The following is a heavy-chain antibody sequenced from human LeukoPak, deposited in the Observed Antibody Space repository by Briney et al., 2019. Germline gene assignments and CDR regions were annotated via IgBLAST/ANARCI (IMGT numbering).Heavy chain of an antibody. J-gene: IGHJ6*03. V-gene: IGHV3-73*01. CDR3: TRESDFWSGYYNYYYMDV. Sequence: PPGGSLRLSCAASGFTFSGSAMHWVRQASGKGLEWVGRIRSKTNNYATAYAASVKGRFTISRDDSKNTAYLQMNSLKTEDTAVYYCTRESDFWSGYYNYYYMDVWGKGTTVTVSS. D-gene: IGHD3-3*01. CDR2: IRSKTNNYAT. CDR1: GFTFSGSA.